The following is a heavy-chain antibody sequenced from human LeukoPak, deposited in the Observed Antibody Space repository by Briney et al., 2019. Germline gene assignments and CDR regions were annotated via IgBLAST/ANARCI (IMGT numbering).Heavy chain of an antibody. CDR3: AXHYLRVGATFN. CDR1: GGSISSSSYY. V-gene: IGHV4-39*01. D-gene: IGHD1-26*01. J-gene: IGHJ4*02. Sequence: SETLSLTCTVSGGSISSSSYYWGWIRQSPGKGLEWIGSIYYSGATYYNPSLKSRVTISVDTSKNQFSLNLSSVTAADTAVYXCAXHYLRVGATFNWGQGTLVTVSS. CDR2: IYYSGAT.